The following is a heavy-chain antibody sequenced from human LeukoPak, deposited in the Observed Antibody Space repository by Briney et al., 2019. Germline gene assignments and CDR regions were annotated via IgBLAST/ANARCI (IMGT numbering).Heavy chain of an antibody. CDR3: AKPVAGPDDY. J-gene: IGHJ4*02. CDR1: GFTFNTYA. V-gene: IGHV3-23*01. CDR2: ISGSGDST. Sequence: PGGSLRLSCAASGFTFNTYAMSWVRQAPGKGLECVSAISGSGDSTYYADSVKGRFTISRDNFKNTLYLQMNSLRAEDTAMYYCAKPVAGPDDYWGQGTLVTVSS. D-gene: IGHD6-19*01.